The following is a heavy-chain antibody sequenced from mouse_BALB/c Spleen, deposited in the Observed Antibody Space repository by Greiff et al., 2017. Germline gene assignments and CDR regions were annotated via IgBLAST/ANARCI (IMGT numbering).Heavy chain of an antibody. J-gene: IGHJ4*01. V-gene: IGHV5-6-2*01. CDR3: ARHGNYDAMDY. Sequence: EVKLMESGGGLVKLGGSLKLSCAASGFTFSSYYMSWVRQTPEKRLELVAAINSNGGSTYYPDTVKGRFTISRDNAKNTLYLQMSSLKSEDTALYYCARHGNYDAMDYWGQGTSVTVSS. CDR2: INSNGGST. D-gene: IGHD2-1*01. CDR1: GFTFSSYY.